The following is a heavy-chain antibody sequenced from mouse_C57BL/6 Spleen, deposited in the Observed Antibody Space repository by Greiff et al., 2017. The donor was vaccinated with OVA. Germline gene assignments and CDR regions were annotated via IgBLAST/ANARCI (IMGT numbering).Heavy chain of an antibody. CDR2: INPYNGGT. CDR1: GYTFTDYY. V-gene: IGHV1-19*01. J-gene: IGHJ2*01. D-gene: IGHD4-1*01. Sequence: EVQLQQSGPVLVKPGASVKMSCKASGYTFTDYYMNWVKQSHGKSLEWIGVINPYNGGTSYNQKFKGKATLTVDKSSSTAYMELHSLTSEDSAVYYCARYWGNYFDYWGQGTTLTVSS. CDR3: ARYWGNYFDY.